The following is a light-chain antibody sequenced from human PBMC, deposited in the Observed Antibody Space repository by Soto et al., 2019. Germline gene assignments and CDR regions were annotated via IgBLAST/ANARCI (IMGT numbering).Light chain of an antibody. CDR1: SFNIGAGYD. CDR2: NNI. CDR3: QSYDTMLSGPGV. Sequence: QPVLTQPPSVSGAPGQRVTISCTGSSFNIGAGYDVHWYQQLPGTAPKLLIYNNINRPSGVPDRFSGSKSGTPASLAITGLQPEDEADYYCQSYDTMLSGPGVFGGGTKLTVL. V-gene: IGLV1-40*01. J-gene: IGLJ2*01.